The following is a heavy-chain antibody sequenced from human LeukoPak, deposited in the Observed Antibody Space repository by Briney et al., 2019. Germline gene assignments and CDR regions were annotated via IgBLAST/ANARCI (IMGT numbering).Heavy chain of an antibody. V-gene: IGHV4-59*01. D-gene: IGHD6-19*01. CDR2: IYDSGST. Sequence: PSKTLSLTCTVSGGSIHSFYWSWIRQPPGKGLEWIGYIYDSGSTNYNPSLKSRVTISVDTSKNQFSLKLSSVTAADTAVYYCARDSSGWHKGFFDYWGQGTLVIVSS. CDR1: GGSIHSFY. CDR3: ARDSSGWHKGFFDY. J-gene: IGHJ4*02.